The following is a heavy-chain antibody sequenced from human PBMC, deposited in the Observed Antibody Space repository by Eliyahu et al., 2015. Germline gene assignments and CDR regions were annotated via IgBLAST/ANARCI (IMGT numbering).Heavy chain of an antibody. D-gene: IGHD2-2*01. CDR2: INHSGST. CDR1: GGSFSGYY. J-gene: IGHJ4*02. CDR3: ARFSVGVPAAPAIFDY. Sequence: QVQLQQWGAGLLKPSETLSLXCAVYGGSFSGYYWSWIRQPPGKRLEWIGEINHSGSTNYNPSLKSRVTISVDTSKNQFSLKLSSVTAADTAVYYCARFSVGVPAAPAIFDYWGQGTLVTVSS. V-gene: IGHV4-34*01.